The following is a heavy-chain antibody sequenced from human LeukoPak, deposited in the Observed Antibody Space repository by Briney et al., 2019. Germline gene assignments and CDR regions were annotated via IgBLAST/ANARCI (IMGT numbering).Heavy chain of an antibody. V-gene: IGHV6-1*01. CDR2: TYYRSKWYN. CDR3: AREVTRPTLPDTFDI. D-gene: IGHD3-16*01. Sequence: SQTLSLTFAISGDSLSSNSAAWNWIRQSPSRGLEWLGRTYYRSKWYNDYAVSVKSRITINPDTSKNQFSLQLNSVTPEDTAVYYCAREVTRPTLPDTFDIWGQGTMVTVSS. CDR1: GDSLSSNSAA. J-gene: IGHJ3*02.